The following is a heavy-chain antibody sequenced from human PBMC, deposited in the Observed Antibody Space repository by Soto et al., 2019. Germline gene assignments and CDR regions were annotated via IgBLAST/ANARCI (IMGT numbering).Heavy chain of an antibody. CDR2: IYYSGST. J-gene: IGHJ4*02. CDR1: GGSISSSSYY. CDR3: ARIRPNYYGSGSPIFTDY. Sequence: SETLSLTCTVSGGSISSSSYYWGWIRQPPGKGLEWIGSIYYSGSTYYNPSLKSRVTISVDTSKNQFSLKLSSVTAADTAVYYCARIRPNYYGSGSPIFTDYWGQGTLVTVSS. V-gene: IGHV4-39*01. D-gene: IGHD3-10*01.